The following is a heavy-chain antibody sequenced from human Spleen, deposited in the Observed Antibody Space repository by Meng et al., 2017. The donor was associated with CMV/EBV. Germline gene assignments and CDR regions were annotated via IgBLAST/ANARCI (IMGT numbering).Heavy chain of an antibody. Sequence: QLQEPGPGRVKPSQTLSLPCTVCGGSSSSWDYYWRWIRQPPGKGLEWIGYISYSGSTYYNPSLKSRVTISVDTSKNQFSLKLSSVTAADTAVYYCARSNLGLESMDVWGQGTTVTVSS. D-gene: IGHD1-14*01. V-gene: IGHV4-30-4*08. CDR1: GGSSSSWDYY. CDR3: ARSNLGLESMDV. CDR2: ISYSGST. J-gene: IGHJ6*02.